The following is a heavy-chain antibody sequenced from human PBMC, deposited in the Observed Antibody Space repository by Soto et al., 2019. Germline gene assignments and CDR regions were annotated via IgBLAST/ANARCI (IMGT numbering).Heavy chain of an antibody. CDR1: GFTFSNYA. CDR3: VRDRGLFGYSFDL. CDR2: IWFDESNE. J-gene: IGHJ4*02. Sequence: GGSLRLSXAASGFTFSNYAMHWVRQAPGKGLEWVALIWFDESNEYYTDSVKGRFTISRDNSKNTMYLQMNSLRVEDTGMYYCVRDRGLFGYSFDLWGQGTPVTVSS. D-gene: IGHD5-12*01. V-gene: IGHV3-33*01.